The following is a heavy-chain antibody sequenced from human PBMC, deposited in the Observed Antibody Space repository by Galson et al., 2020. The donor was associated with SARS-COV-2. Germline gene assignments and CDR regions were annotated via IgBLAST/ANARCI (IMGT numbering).Heavy chain of an antibody. D-gene: IGHD4-17*01. J-gene: IGHJ4*02. CDR1: GYSFTSYW. CDR2: IYPRDSDT. CDR3: ARGVATVTLFDY. V-gene: IGHV5-51*01. Sequence: GESLKISCMGSGYSFTSYWIGWVRQLPGKGLEWIGIIYPRDSDTNNTPSFQCQVTISADKSISTAYLQWSSLKAAATARYYCARGVATVTLFDYWGQGTLVTVSS.